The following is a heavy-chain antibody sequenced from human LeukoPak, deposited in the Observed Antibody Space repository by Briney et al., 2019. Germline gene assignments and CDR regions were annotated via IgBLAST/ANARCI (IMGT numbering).Heavy chain of an antibody. CDR1: GFTFSSYA. CDR2: ISGSGGST. J-gene: IGHJ4*02. V-gene: IGHV3-23*01. CDR3: ARGNLYYDSSGPVGY. Sequence: GGSLRLSCAASGFTFSSYAMGWVRQAPGKGLEWVSAISGSGGSTYYADSVKGRFTISRDNSKNTLYLQMNSLRAEDTAVYYCARGNLYYDSSGPVGYWGQGTLATVSS. D-gene: IGHD3-22*01.